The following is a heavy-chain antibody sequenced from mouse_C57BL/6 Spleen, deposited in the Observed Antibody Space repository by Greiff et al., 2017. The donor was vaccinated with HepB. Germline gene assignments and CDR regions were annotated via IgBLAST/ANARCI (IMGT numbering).Heavy chain of an antibody. CDR2: INPSNGGT. J-gene: IGHJ1*03. Sequence: QVQLQQSGTELVKPGASVKLSCKASGYTFTSYWMHWVKQRPGQGLEWIGNINPSNGGTNYNDKFKSKATLTVDKSSSTAYMQLSSLTSEDSAVYYCARGGTTVKWYFDVWGTGTTVTVAS. V-gene: IGHV1-53*01. CDR3: ARGGTTVKWYFDV. D-gene: IGHD1-1*01. CDR1: GYTFTSYW.